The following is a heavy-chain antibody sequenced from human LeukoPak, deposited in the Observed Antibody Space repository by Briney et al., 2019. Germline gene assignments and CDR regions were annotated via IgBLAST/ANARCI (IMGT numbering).Heavy chain of an antibody. Sequence: SETLFLTCSVSGGSISSGSYFWGWIRQPPGKGLEWIANIYYSGTTQYNPSLKSRVTISADTSRNQFSLKLSSVTAADTAVYYCARIKPLLWFGESLQSYFDYWGQGTLVTVSS. V-gene: IGHV4-39*01. D-gene: IGHD3-10*01. CDR2: IYYSGTT. CDR3: ARIKPLLWFGESLQSYFDY. J-gene: IGHJ4*02. CDR1: GGSISSGSYF.